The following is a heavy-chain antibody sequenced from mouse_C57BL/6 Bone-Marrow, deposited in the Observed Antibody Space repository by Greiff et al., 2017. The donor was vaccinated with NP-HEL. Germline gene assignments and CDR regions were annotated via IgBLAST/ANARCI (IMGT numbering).Heavy chain of an antibody. CDR3: TGITTVVSYFDY. CDR2: IRLKSDNYAT. Sequence: ADGSMKLSCVASGFTFSNYWMNWVRQSPEKGLEWVAQIRLKSDNYATHYAESVKGRFTISRDDSKSSVYLQMNNLRAEDTGIYYCTGITTVVSYFDYWGQGTTLTVSS. D-gene: IGHD1-1*01. J-gene: IGHJ2*01. V-gene: IGHV6-3*01. CDR1: GFTFSNYW.